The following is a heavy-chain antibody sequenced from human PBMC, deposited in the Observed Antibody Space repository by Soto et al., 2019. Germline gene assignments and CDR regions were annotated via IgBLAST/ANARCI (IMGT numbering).Heavy chain of an antibody. J-gene: IGHJ5*02. CDR1: GGTFSSYT. CDR2: IIHILGIA. D-gene: IGHD6-6*01. V-gene: IGHV1-69*08. Sequence: QVQLVQSGAEVKKPGSSVKVSCKASGGTFSSYTISWVRQAPGQGLEWLGRIIHILGIANYAQKFQGRVTITADKSTSTAYMELSSLRSEDTAVYYCAREGVYSSSSGGWFDPWGQGTLVTVSS. CDR3: AREGVYSSSSGGWFDP.